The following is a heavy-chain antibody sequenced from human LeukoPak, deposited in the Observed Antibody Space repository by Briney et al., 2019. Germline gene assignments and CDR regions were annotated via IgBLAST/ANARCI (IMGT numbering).Heavy chain of an antibody. CDR1: GYTFTSYD. D-gene: IGHD2-8*01. J-gene: IGHJ4*02. CDR3: ARGLPLGYCTYGVCYPPKHFDF. V-gene: IGHV1-8*03. CDR2: GNPKSGNT. Sequence: ASVKLSCKASGYTFTSYDINWVRQAPGQGLEWMGWGNPKSGNTGYKQKFQARVTITRDTSITTAYMELSSLTSDDTAVYFCARGLPLGYCTYGVCYPPKHFDFWGQGTLVTVSS.